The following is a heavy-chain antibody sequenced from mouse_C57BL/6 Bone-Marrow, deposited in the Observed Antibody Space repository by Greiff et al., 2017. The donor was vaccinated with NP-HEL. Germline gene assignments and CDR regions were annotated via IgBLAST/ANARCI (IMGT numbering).Heavy chain of an antibody. CDR2: INPSGGYP. D-gene: IGHD1-3*01. CDR1: GYTFTSYW. V-gene: IGHV1-7*01. Sequence: VQLQESGAELAKPGASVKLSCKASGYTFTSYWMHWVKQRPGQGLAWIGYINPSGGYPKYNHKFKEKATLSADNSSSTAYMQLSSLTYEDSAVYYCTSEWTCPRDYWGQGTSVTVSS. CDR3: TSEWTCPRDY. J-gene: IGHJ4*01.